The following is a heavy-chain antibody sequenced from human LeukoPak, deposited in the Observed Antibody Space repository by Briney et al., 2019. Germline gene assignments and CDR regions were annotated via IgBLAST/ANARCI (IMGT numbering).Heavy chain of an antibody. Sequence: GASVKVSCKASGYTFTSYYMHWVRQAPGQGLEWMGIINPSGGSTSYAQKLQGRVTMTTDTSTSTAYMELRSLRSDDTAVYYCARGSGYYYDSSGPSHYYFDYWGQGTLVTVSS. CDR2: INPSGGST. D-gene: IGHD3-22*01. CDR3: ARGSGYYYDSSGPSHYYFDY. CDR1: GYTFTSYY. J-gene: IGHJ4*02. V-gene: IGHV1-46*01.